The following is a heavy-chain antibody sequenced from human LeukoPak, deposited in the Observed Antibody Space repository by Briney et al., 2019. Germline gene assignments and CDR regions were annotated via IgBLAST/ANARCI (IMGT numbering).Heavy chain of an antibody. CDR1: GYTFTSYG. V-gene: IGHV1-18*01. CDR3: ARAPSGTAFGPGDY. D-gene: IGHD3-3*02. J-gene: IGHJ4*02. CDR2: ISPNTGDT. Sequence: ASMKVSCKASGYTFTSYGITWVRQAPGRGLEWMGWISPNTGDTVSAQKLQDRVTMTTDTSTSTAFMELRSLRFDDTAVYFCARAPSGTAFGPGDYWGQGTLVTVSS.